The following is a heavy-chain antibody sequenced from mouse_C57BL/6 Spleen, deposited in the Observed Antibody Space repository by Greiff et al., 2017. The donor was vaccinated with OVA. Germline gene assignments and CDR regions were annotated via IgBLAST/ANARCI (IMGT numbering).Heavy chain of an antibody. Sequence: EVQLQQSGPGLVKPSQSLSLTCSVTGYSITSGYYWNWIRQFPGNKLEWMGYISYDGSNNYNPSLKNRISITRDTSKNQFFLKLNSVTTEDTATYYCARETVVVDYWGQGTTLTVSS. CDR3: ARETVVVDY. CDR1: GYSITSGYY. CDR2: ISYDGSN. V-gene: IGHV3-6*01. J-gene: IGHJ2*01. D-gene: IGHD1-1*01.